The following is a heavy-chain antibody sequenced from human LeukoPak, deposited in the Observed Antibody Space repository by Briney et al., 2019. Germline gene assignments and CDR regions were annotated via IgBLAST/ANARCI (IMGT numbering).Heavy chain of an antibody. J-gene: IGHJ5*02. CDR3: ARDRLLWFGELRWFDP. D-gene: IGHD3-10*01. CDR2: ISAYNGNT. Sequence: GASVKVSCKASGYTFTSYGISWVRQAPGQGLEWMGWISAYNGNTNYALKLQGRVTMTTDTSTSTAYMELRSLRSDDTAVYYCARDRLLWFGELRWFDPWGQGTLVTVSS. CDR1: GYTFTSYG. V-gene: IGHV1-18*04.